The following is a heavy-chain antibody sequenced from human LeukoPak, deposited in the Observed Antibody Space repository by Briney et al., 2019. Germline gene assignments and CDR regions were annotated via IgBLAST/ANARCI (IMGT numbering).Heavy chain of an antibody. Sequence: GGSLRLSCAASGFTFGSYEMNWVRQAPGKGLEWVGRIKNKIASGTTDYAAPVKGRFTISRDDSKNTLFLQMNSLKTEDTAMYYCTTNDAFDIWGQGTMVTVSS. CDR3: TTNDAFDI. V-gene: IGHV3-15*01. CDR1: GFTFGSYE. CDR2: IKNKIASGTT. J-gene: IGHJ3*02.